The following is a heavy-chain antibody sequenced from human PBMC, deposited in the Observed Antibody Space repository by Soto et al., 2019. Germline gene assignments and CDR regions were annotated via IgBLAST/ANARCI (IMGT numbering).Heavy chain of an antibody. CDR2: ISSSSSYI. V-gene: IGHV3-21*01. D-gene: IGHD6-13*01. J-gene: IGHJ6*02. Sequence: PGGSLRLSCAASGFTFSSYSMNWVRQAPGKGLEWVSSISSSSSYIYYADSVKGRFTISRDNAKNSLYLQMNSLRAEDTAVYYCARVPATAAAGQLYYYYGMDVWGQGTTVTVSS. CDR1: GFTFSSYS. CDR3: ARVPATAAAGQLYYYYGMDV.